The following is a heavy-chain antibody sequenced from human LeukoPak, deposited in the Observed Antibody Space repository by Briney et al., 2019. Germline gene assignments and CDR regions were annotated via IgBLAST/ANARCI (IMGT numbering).Heavy chain of an antibody. J-gene: IGHJ4*02. Sequence: GGSLRLSCAASGFTFSNFWMSWVRQAPGKGLEWVANIKQDGSENYYVDSVRGRFTISRNNAKKSLYLQMNSLRAEDTAVYYCAREDILTGYVADLDYWGQGTEVTASS. CDR1: GFTFSNFW. D-gene: IGHD3-9*01. V-gene: IGHV3-7*01. CDR2: IKQDGSEN. CDR3: AREDILTGYVADLDY.